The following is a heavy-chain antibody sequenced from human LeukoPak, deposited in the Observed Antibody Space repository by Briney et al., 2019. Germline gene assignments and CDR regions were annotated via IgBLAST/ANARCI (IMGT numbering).Heavy chain of an antibody. J-gene: IGHJ4*02. CDR1: GFAFDEHG. V-gene: IGHV3-20*04. CDR2: INWSGGST. CDR3: ARAPITSPFYFDC. Sequence: RPGGSLRLSCTASGFAFDEHGMSWVRQVPGKGLEWVSGINWSGGSTGYADPLRGRFTISRDNAKNSLYLQMDSLRAEDTALYYCARAPITSPFYFDCWGQGTLVTVSS. D-gene: IGHD2-2*01.